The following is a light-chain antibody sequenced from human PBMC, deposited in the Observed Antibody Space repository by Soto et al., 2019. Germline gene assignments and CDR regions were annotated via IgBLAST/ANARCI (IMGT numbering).Light chain of an antibody. CDR1: QSISSY. J-gene: IGKJ4*01. CDR3: QQSYSLTLT. CDR2: AAS. Sequence: DIQMTQSPSSLSASVGDRVTITCRASQSISSYLNGYQQKPGKAPKLLIYAASSLQSGVPSRFSGSGSGTDFTLTISSLQPEDFATYYCQQSYSLTLTFGGGTKVEIK. V-gene: IGKV1-39*01.